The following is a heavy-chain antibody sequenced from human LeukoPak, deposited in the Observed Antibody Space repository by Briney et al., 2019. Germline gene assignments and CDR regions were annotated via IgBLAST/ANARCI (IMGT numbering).Heavy chain of an antibody. Sequence: GGSLRLSCAASGFTFSSYAMSWVRQAPGKGLEWVAVISSDGNKIYYADSVKGRFTISRDNSKNTLYLEMNSLRPEDTALYYCARVPSDDDFWSGYLPYFDYWGQGNLVTVSS. D-gene: IGHD3-3*01. CDR3: ARVPSDDDFWSGYLPYFDY. V-gene: IGHV3-30*04. CDR1: GFTFSSYA. J-gene: IGHJ4*02. CDR2: ISSDGNKI.